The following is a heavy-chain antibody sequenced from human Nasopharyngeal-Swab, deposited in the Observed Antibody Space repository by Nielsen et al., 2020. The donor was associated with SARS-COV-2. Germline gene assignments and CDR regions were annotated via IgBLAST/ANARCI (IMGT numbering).Heavy chain of an antibody. CDR1: GFVVSSSF. Sequence: GESLKISCAGSGFVVSSSFMSWVRQAPGQGLEWVSVTYSGGSTYYADSVSGRFTISRDDSKNTLDLQMDSLGAEDTAVYYCARDWGDWGQGTLVTVSS. CDR2: TYSGGST. V-gene: IGHV3-53*01. D-gene: IGHD3-16*01. J-gene: IGHJ4*02. CDR3: ARDWGD.